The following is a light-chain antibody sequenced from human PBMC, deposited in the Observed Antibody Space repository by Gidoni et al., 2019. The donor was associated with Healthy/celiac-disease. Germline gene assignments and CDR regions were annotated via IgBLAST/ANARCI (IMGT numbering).Light chain of an antibody. Sequence: EIVLTQSPGTLSLSPGERATLSCRASQSVISSYLAWYQQQPGQAPRLLIYGAASRATGIPDTFSGSQSGTAFTLTISRLEPEDFAVYYCQQYGSSPWITFGGGTKVEIK. CDR3: QQYGSSPWIT. CDR1: QSVISSY. J-gene: IGKJ4*01. CDR2: GAA. V-gene: IGKV3-20*01.